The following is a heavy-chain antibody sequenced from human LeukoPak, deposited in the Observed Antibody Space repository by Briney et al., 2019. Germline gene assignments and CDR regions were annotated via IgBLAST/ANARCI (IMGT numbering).Heavy chain of an antibody. Sequence: PSETLSLTCTVPGGSINIYYWNWIRQPAGKGLEWIGRIHSSGSTNYNPSFKSRVTMSVDTSNNQFSLKLRSVTAADTAMYFCARGYYDSTGYYYPSFDYWGQGTLVTVSS. CDR1: GGSINIYY. J-gene: IGHJ4*02. CDR3: ARGYYDSTGYYYPSFDY. CDR2: IHSSGST. V-gene: IGHV4-4*07. D-gene: IGHD3-22*01.